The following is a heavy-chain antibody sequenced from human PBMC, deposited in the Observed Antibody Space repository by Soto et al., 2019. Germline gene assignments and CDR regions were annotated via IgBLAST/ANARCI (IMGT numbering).Heavy chain of an antibody. D-gene: IGHD6-13*01. J-gene: IGHJ4*01. CDR3: ARVAAAGTYFDY. V-gene: IGHV4-4*02. Sequence: QVQLQESGPGLVKPSGTLSLTCAGSGGSVSSNNWGSWVRKPPGKGLEWIGEIYHSVSTKYNPSLRRRVTIAVDKSKNQFSLKLSSVTAADTAVYYCARVAAAGTYFDYWGHGTLVTVSS. CDR1: GGSVSSNNW. CDR2: IYHSVST.